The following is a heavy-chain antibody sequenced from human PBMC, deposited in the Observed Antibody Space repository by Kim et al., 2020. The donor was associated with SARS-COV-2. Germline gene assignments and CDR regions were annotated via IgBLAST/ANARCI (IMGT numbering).Heavy chain of an antibody. CDR3: ARVNYDSSGYYGDY. J-gene: IGHJ4*02. D-gene: IGHD3-22*01. CDR1: GFTFSSYA. V-gene: IGHV3-30*04. CDR2: ISYDGSNK. Sequence: GGSLRLSCAASGFTFSSYAMHWVRQAPGKGLEWVAVISYDGSNKYYADSVKGRFTISRDNSKNTLYLQMNSLRAEDTAVYYCARVNYDSSGYYGDYWGQGALVTVSS.